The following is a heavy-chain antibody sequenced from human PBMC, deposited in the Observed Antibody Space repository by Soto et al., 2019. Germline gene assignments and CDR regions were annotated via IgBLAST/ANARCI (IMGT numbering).Heavy chain of an antibody. D-gene: IGHD2-15*01. V-gene: IGHV1-69*13. CDR1: GGTFSSYA. J-gene: IGHJ6*02. CDR3: ASQGYSSLTYYCYGMDV. CDR2: IIPIFGTA. Sequence: GASVEVSCKASGGTFSSYAISWVRQAPGQGLEWMGGIIPIFGTANYAQKFQGRVTITADESTSTAYMELSSLRSEDTAVYYCASQGYSSLTYYCYGMDVWGQGTTVTVSS.